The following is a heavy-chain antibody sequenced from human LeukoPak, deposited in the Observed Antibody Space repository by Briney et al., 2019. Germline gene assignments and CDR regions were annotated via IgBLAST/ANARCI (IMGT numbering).Heavy chain of an antibody. CDR2: IHYSGST. D-gene: IGHD1-26*01. J-gene: IGHJ5*02. CDR3: AVGSRYHWFDP. CDR1: GGSISSYY. V-gene: IGHV4-59*01. Sequence: SETLSLTCTVSGGSISSYYWSWIRQPPGKGLEWIGYIHYSGSTNYNSSLKSRVTISLDTSKNQFSLKLNSVTAADTAVHYCAVGSRYHWFDPWGQGTLVTVSS.